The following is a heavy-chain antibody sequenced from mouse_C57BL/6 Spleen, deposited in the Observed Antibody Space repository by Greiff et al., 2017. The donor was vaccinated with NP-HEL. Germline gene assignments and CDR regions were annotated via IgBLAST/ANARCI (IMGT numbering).Heavy chain of an antibody. CDR1: GYTFTDYE. V-gene: IGHV1-15*01. CDR3: TRLGGYYAMDY. J-gene: IGHJ4*01. CDR2: IDPETGGT. Sequence: VQLKESGAELVRPGASVTLSCKASGYTFTDYEMHWVKQTPVHGLEWIGAIDPETGGTAYNQKFKGKAILTADKSSSTAYMELRSLTSEDSAVYYCTRLGGYYAMDYWGQGTSVTVSS.